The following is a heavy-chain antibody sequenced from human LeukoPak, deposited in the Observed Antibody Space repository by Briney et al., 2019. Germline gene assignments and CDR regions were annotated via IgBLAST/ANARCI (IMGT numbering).Heavy chain of an antibody. V-gene: IGHV4-39*01. D-gene: IGHD3-10*01. J-gene: IGHJ4*02. CDR2: IFYSGST. CDR3: ARQRGLRGSGSYFDY. Sequence: SETLSLTCTVSGGSISTSNYYWGWIRQPPGKGLEWIGNIFYSGSTYYSPSLRSRVTISVDTSKNQFSLKLSSVTAADTAVYYCARQRGLRGSGSYFDYWGQGTPVTVSS. CDR1: GGSISTSNYY.